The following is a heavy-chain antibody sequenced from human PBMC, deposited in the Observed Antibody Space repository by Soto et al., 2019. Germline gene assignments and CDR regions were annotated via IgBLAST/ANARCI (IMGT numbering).Heavy chain of an antibody. CDR3: ERGFGGP. CDR1: CGSISSYY. D-gene: IGHD2-15*01. CDR2: IYYSGST. J-gene: IGHJ5*02. Sequence: PSETLSITCTVSCGSISSYYWSWIRQPPGKGMEWIGYIYYSGSTNYNPSLKSRVTISVDTSKNQFSLKLSSVTAADTAVYYCERGFGGPWGQGTLVTVS. V-gene: IGHV4-59*01.